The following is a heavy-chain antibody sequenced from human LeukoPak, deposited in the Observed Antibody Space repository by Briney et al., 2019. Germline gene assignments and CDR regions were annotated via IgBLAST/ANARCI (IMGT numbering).Heavy chain of an antibody. D-gene: IGHD2-15*01. CDR3: ARDPCGSCPLDY. J-gene: IGHJ4*02. V-gene: IGHV3-33*01. CDR1: GFTFSSYG. CDR2: IWYDGSNK. Sequence: QSGGSLRLSCAASGFTFSSYGMHWVRQAPGKGLEWVAVIWYDGSNKYYADSVKGRFTISRDNSKNTLYLQMNSLRAEDTAVYYCARDPCGSCPLDYWGQGTLVTVSS.